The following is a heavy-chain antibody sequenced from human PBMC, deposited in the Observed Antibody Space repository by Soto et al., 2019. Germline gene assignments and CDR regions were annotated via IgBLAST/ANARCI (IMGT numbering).Heavy chain of an antibody. J-gene: IGHJ6*02. CDR1: GFTFSSYG. Sequence: GGSLRLSCAASGFTFSSYGMHWVRQAPGKGLEWVAVIWYDGSNKYYADSVKGRFTISRDNSKNTLYLQMNSLRAEDTAVYYCAREEIAAAGEETHAHPQREDYYYYGMDVWGQGTTVTVSS. V-gene: IGHV3-33*01. CDR3: AREEIAAAGEETHAHPQREDYYYYGMDV. CDR2: IWYDGSNK. D-gene: IGHD6-13*01.